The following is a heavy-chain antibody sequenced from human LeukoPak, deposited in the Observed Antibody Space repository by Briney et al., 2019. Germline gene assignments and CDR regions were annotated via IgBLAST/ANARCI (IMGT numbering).Heavy chain of an antibody. Sequence: PSETLSLTCTVSGGSISSYYWSWIRQPPGKGLEWIGYIYYSGSTNYNPSLKSRVTISVDTSKNQFSLKLSSVTAADTAVYYCARMGEYFDWLLLAYWGQGTLVTVSS. CDR2: IYYSGST. CDR3: ARMGEYFDWLLLAY. CDR1: GGSISSYY. V-gene: IGHV4-59*01. D-gene: IGHD3-9*01. J-gene: IGHJ4*02.